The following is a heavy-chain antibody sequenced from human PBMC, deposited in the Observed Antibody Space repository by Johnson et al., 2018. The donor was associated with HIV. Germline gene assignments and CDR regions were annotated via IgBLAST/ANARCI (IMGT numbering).Heavy chain of an antibody. CDR3: AKDARTRWELEPDAFDI. V-gene: IGHV3-20*04. D-gene: IGHD1-26*01. J-gene: IGHJ3*02. CDR1: GFTFSSYG. CDR2: ISWNGGNT. Sequence: VQLVESGGGVVQPGGSLRLSCAASGFTFSSYGMSWVRQAPGKGLEWVSGISWNGGNTDYADSVTGRFTISRDNAKNSLYLQMNSLRAEDTAVYYCAKDARTRWELEPDAFDIWGQGTMVTVSS.